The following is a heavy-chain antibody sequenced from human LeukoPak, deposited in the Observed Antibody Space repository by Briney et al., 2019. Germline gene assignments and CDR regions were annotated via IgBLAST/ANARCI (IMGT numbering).Heavy chain of an antibody. J-gene: IGHJ4*02. V-gene: IGHV3-48*02. CDR2: ISSSSSTI. CDR1: GFTFSSYS. CDR3: ARDAYYDFWSGYYDY. Sequence: PGGSLRLSCAASGFTFSSYSMNWVRQAPGKGLEWVSYISSSSSTIYYADSVKGRFTISRDNVKNSLYLQMNSLRDEDTAVYYCARDAYYDFWSGYYDYWGQGTLVTVSS. D-gene: IGHD3-3*01.